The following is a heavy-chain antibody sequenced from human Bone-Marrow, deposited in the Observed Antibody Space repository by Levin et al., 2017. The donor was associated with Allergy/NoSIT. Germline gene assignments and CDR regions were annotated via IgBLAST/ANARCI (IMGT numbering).Heavy chain of an antibody. V-gene: IGHV4-59*08. CDR2: IHYSGTT. D-gene: IGHD2-15*01. CDR3: ARQGAGGGSPRRGLDP. Sequence: TSETLSLTCIVSGDSISDYYWSWIRQPPGKGLEWIGFIHYSGTTSYNPSLKSRLSMSVDTSKNQGSLTLSSVTAADTAVYYCARQGAGGGSPRRGLDPWGQGTLVTVSS. J-gene: IGHJ5*02. CDR1: GDSISDYY.